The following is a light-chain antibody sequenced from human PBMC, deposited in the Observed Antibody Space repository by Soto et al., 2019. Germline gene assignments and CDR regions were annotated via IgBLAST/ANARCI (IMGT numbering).Light chain of an antibody. CDR1: QSVPNSY. V-gene: IGKV3-20*01. CDR3: QQYGGSPMT. CDR2: GAS. Sequence: LLTQSPGTLSLSPGEITTLSCRSSQSVPNSYLAWYQHKPGQAPRLRISGASSRATGIRDRFSGSGSGTDFTLTISRLEAEDFALYYCQQYGGSPMTFGQGTRLEIK. J-gene: IGKJ5*01.